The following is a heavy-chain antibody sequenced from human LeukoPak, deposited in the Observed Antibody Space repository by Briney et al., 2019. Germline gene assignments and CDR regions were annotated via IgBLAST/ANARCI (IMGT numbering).Heavy chain of an antibody. D-gene: IGHD1-14*01. CDR1: GFTFSSYW. CDR2: IKEDGSAK. V-gene: IGHV3-7*05. J-gene: IGHJ4*02. Sequence: GGSLRLSCAASGFTFSSYWMSWVRQAPGKGLEWVANIKEDGSAKYSVDSVKGRFTISRDNAKNTLYLQMNSLRAEDTAVYYCAKTSSPGRPYYFDYWGQGTLVTVSS. CDR3: AKTSSPGRPYYFDY.